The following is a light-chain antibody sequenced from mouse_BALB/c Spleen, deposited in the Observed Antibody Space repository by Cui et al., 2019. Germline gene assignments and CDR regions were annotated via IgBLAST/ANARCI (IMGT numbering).Light chain of an antibody. Sequence: QIVLTQSPAILSASLGEEITLTCSASSSVSYMHWYQQKSGTSPKLLIYSTSNLDSGVPSRFSGSGSGTFYSLTISSVEAEDVADYYCQQWSSYPWTFGGGTKLEIK. CDR3: QQWSSYPWT. CDR1: SSVSY. J-gene: IGKJ1*01. CDR2: STS. V-gene: IGKV4-80*01.